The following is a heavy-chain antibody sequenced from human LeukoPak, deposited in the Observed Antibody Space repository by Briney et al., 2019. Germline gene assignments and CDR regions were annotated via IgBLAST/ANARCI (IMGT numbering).Heavy chain of an antibody. D-gene: IGHD5-18*01. J-gene: IGHJ4*02. CDR1: GFSFSSYC. CDR2: IMGDGSEK. V-gene: IGHV3-7*01. CDR3: ARDPTRGYSYGYGDH. Sequence: GESLRLSCEVSGFSFSSYCMNWVRQPPGKGLEWVANIMGDGSEKYYGDSVKGRFTISRDNAKNSLYLQMNSLRAEDTAVYYCARDPTRGYSYGYGDHWGQRSLVIVSS.